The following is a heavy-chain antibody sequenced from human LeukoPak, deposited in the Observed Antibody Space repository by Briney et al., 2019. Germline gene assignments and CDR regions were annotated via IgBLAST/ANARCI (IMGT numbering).Heavy chain of an antibody. D-gene: IGHD5-18*01. Sequence: PGGSLRLSCAASGFTFSDYYMSWIRQAPGKGLEWVSYISSSSSYTNYADSVKGRFTISRDNAKNSLYLQMNSLRAEDTAVYYCPRGDTATVYYYYYGMDVGAKGPRSPSP. CDR1: GFTFSDYY. CDR2: ISSSSSYT. V-gene: IGHV3-11*05. J-gene: IGHJ6*02. CDR3: PRGDTATVYYYYYGMDV.